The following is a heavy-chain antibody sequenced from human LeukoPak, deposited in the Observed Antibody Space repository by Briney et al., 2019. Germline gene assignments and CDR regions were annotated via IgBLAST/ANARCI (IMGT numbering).Heavy chain of an antibody. Sequence: SETLSLTCTVSGGSISSGGYYWSWIRQHPGKGLEWIGYIYYSGSTYYNPSLKSRVTISVDRSKNQFSLKLSSVTAADTAVYYCARGIHSIGRAFDIWGQGTMVTVSS. CDR3: ARGIHSIGRAFDI. CDR1: GGSISSGGYY. D-gene: IGHD3-22*01. CDR2: IYYSGST. J-gene: IGHJ3*02. V-gene: IGHV4-31*03.